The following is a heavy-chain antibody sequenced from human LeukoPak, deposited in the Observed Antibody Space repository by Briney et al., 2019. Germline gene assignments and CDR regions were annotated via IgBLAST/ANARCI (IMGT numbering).Heavy chain of an antibody. Sequence: ASVKVSCKASGYTFTSYDINWVRQATGQGLEWMGWMNPNSGNTGYAQKFQGRVTITRNTFNSTAYMELSSLRSEDTAVYYCARRAVGNSYYYYMDVWGKGTTVTVPS. CDR1: GYTFTSYD. CDR2: MNPNSGNT. CDR3: ARRAVGNSYYYYMDV. D-gene: IGHD6-19*01. J-gene: IGHJ6*03. V-gene: IGHV1-8*03.